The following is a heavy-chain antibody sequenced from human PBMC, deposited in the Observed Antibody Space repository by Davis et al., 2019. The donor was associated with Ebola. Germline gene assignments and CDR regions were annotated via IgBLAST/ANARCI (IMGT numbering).Heavy chain of an antibody. J-gene: IGHJ5*01. CDR1: GFSFSSHW. Sequence: GESLKISCAASGFSFSSHWMTWVRQAPGKGLEWVANIKQDGSDKNHVDSVKGRFTISRDNAKNSLYLQMNSLRAEDTAVYYCARDSGWSGVVSWGQGTLVTVSS. V-gene: IGHV3-7*03. CDR2: IKQDGSDK. CDR3: ARDSGWSGVVS. D-gene: IGHD6-19*01.